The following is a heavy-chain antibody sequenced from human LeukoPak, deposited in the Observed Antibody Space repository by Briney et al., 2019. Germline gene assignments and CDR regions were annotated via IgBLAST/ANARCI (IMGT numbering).Heavy chain of an antibody. V-gene: IGHV6-1*01. CDR1: GDSVSSNSAA. CDR3: AKGRWALFDC. J-gene: IGHJ4*02. Sequence: SQTPSLTCDISGDSVSSNSAAWNWIRQSPSRDPEWLGRTYYRSKWYNDYAVSLKSRMTINADTSKNQFSLQLNSVTPEDTAVYYCAKGRWALFDCWGQGTLVIVSS. D-gene: IGHD3-10*01. CDR2: TYYRSKWYN.